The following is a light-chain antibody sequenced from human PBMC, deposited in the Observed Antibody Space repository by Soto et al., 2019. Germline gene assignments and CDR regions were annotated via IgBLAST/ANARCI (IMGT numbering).Light chain of an antibody. CDR3: CSYAGSYTHV. CDR1: SSDVGRYNY. V-gene: IGLV2-11*01. Sequence: QSALTQPRSVSGSPGQSVTISCTGTSSDVGRYNYVSWYQQHPGKAPKLIIYDVTKRPSGVPDRFSGSKSGNPASLTISGLQAEDEADYYCCSYAGSYTHVFGTGTKLTVL. J-gene: IGLJ1*01. CDR2: DVT.